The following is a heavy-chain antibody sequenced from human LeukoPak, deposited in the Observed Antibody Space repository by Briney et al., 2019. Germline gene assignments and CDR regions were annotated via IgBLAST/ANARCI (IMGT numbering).Heavy chain of an antibody. CDR3: ARKGYSSGGSCYSTYFDY. D-gene: IGHD2-15*01. J-gene: IGHJ4*02. CDR1: GFTFSSYW. CDR2: INSDGSST. V-gene: IGHV3-74*01. Sequence: PGGSLRLSCAASGFTFSSYWMHWVRQAPGKGLVWVSRINSDGSSTSYADSVKGRFTISRDNAKNTLYLQMNSLRAEDTAVYYCARKGYSSGGSCYSTYFDYWGQGTLVTVSS.